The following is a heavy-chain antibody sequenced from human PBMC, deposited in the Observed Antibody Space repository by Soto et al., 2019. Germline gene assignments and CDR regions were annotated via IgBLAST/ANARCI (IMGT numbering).Heavy chain of an antibody. CDR1: GGSFSGYY. J-gene: IGHJ4*02. CDR3: ARGELSYYDSSGYLDY. V-gene: IGHV4-34*01. D-gene: IGHD3-22*01. CDR2: INHSGST. Sequence: PSETLSLTCAVYGGSFSGYYWSWIHQPPGKGLEWIGEINHSGSTNYNPSLKSRVTISVDTSKNQFSLKLSSVTAADTAVYYCARGELSYYDSSGYLDYWGQGTLVTVSS.